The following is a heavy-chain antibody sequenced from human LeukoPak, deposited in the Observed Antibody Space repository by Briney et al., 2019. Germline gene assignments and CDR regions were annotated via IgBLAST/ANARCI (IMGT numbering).Heavy chain of an antibody. D-gene: IGHD3-10*01. Sequence: GGSLRLSCAASGFTFSSYWMNWVRQAPGKGLVWVSVIYSGGRTHYAASVKGRFTISRDNSKNTLYLQMNSLRAEDTAVYYCGRGIIRGVSAPDYWGQGTLVTVSS. CDR2: IYSGGRT. V-gene: IGHV3-66*01. CDR3: GRGIIRGVSAPDY. CDR1: GFTFSSYW. J-gene: IGHJ4*02.